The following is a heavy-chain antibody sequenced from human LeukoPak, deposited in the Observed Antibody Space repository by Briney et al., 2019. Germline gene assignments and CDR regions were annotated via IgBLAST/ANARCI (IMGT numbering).Heavy chain of an antibody. J-gene: IGHJ5*02. D-gene: IGHD2-8*02. Sequence: ASVKVSCKASGYTFTGYYMRWVRQAPGQGLGWMGWINPNSGGTNYAQKFQGRVTMTRDTSISTAYMELSRLRSDDTAVYYCARAFRGTDLYWFDPWGQGTLVTVSS. V-gene: IGHV1-2*02. CDR2: INPNSGGT. CDR3: ARAFRGTDLYWFDP. CDR1: GYTFTGYY.